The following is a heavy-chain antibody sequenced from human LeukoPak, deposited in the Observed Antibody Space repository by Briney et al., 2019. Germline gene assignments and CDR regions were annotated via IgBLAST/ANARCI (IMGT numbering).Heavy chain of an antibody. D-gene: IGHD3-10*01. CDR2: ISGSGGRT. CDR3: AKPLQGGIPLGSGGYSPRVLDI. J-gene: IGHJ3*02. V-gene: IGHV3-23*01. Sequence: GSLRLSSAASGFTFSSYAMSWVRPAPGKGLEWVSAISGSGGRTYYADSVKGRFTISRDNSKNTMYLQMNSLRAEDTAVYYCAKPLQGGIPLGSGGYSPRVLDIWGQGTMVTVSS. CDR1: GFTFSSYA.